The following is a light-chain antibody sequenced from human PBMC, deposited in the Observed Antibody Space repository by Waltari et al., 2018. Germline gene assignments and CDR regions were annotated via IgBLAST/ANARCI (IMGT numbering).Light chain of an antibody. CDR2: GAS. J-gene: IGKJ1*01. CDR1: QSVSRT. CDR3: QHYVRLPAT. Sequence: EIVLTQSPGTLSLSPGERATLSCRASQSVSRTLAWNQQKPGQAPRLLIYGASIRATGIPDRFSGSGSGTDFSLTISRLEPEDFAVYYCQHYVRLPATFGQGTKVEIK. V-gene: IGKV3-20*01.